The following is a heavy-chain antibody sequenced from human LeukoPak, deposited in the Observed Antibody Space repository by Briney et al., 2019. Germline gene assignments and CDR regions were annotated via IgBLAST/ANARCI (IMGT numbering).Heavy chain of an antibody. CDR2: IIPIFGTA. CDR3: ARVSSSWYATPYYYYGMDV. V-gene: IGHV1-69*13. J-gene: IGHJ6*02. CDR1: GGTFSSYA. D-gene: IGHD6-13*01. Sequence: ASVKVSCKASGGTFSSYAISWVRQAPGQGLEWMGGIIPIFGTANYAQKFQGRVTITADESTSTAYMELSSQRSEDTAVYYCARVSSSWYATPYYYYGMDVWGQGTTVTVSS.